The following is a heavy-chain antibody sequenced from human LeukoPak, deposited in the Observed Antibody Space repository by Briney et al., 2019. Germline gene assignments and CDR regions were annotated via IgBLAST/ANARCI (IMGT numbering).Heavy chain of an antibody. D-gene: IGHD3-22*01. CDR1: GFIFTTFA. CDR3: ARDGRHYYLSSGYLGSLGHFDY. J-gene: IGHJ4*02. Sequence: GGSQRLSCAASGFIFTTFAMHWVRQAPGKGLEWVAVISYEGSNKYYADSVKGRFTISRDNSKNTLYLQMNSLRAEDTAVYYCARDGRHYYLSSGYLGSLGHFDYWGQGTLVTVSS. CDR2: ISYEGSNK. V-gene: IGHV3-30-3*01.